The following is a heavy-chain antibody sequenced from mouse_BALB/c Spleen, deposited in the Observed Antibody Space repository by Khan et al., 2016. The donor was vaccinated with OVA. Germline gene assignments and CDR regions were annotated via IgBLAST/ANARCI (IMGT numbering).Heavy chain of an antibody. D-gene: IGHD1-1*01. CDR3: ARSGTISTVVITDFDY. V-gene: IGHV3-2*02. CDR2: IKYSGST. J-gene: IGHJ2*01. Sequence: EVKLLESGPGLVKPSQSLSLTCTVTGYSITSDYAWNWIRQFPGNKLEWMGYIKYSGSTSYNPSLKSRFSITRNTSKNQFFLQLRSVTTEDTATYYGARSGTISTVVITDFDYWGQGTTLTVSS. CDR1: GYSITSDYA.